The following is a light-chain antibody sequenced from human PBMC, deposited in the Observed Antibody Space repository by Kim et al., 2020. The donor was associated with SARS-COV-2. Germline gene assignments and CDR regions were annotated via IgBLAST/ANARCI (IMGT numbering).Light chain of an antibody. CDR1: KLGDKY. V-gene: IGLV3-1*01. J-gene: IGLJ2*01. CDR3: QAWDSSTAV. CDR2: QDN. Sequence: SYELTQPPSVSVSPGQTASITCSGDKLGDKYACWYQQKPGQSPVLVIYQDNKRPSGIPERFSGSNSGNTATLTISGTQAMDEADYYCQAWDSSTAVFSGGTQLTVL.